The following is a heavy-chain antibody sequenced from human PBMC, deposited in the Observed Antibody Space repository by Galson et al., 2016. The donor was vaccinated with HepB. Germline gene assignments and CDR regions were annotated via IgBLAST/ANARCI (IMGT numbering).Heavy chain of an antibody. J-gene: IGHJ6*02. CDR3: TRDSPGDSELDV. D-gene: IGHD2-21*02. CDR1: GFTFSNYA. Sequence: SLRLSCAASGFTFSNYAMSWVRQAPGKGLEWVSTISGSGGSTWYADSVKGRLTISRDNSKNTLYLQMNSLRAEDTAVYYCTRDSPGDSELDVWGQGATVTVSS. CDR2: ISGSGGST. V-gene: IGHV3-23*01.